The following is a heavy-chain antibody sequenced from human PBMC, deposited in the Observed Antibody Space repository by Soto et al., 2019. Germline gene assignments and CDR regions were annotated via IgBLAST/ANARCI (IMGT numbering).Heavy chain of an antibody. D-gene: IGHD6-13*01. CDR2: IIPIFGTA. J-gene: IGHJ6*02. CDR1: GGTFSSYA. CDR3: ARVDSSSWYVLYYYYYGMDV. V-gene: IGHV1-69*06. Sequence: GASVKVSCKASGGTFSSYAISWVRQAPGQGLEWMGGIIPIFGTANYAQKFQGRVTITADKSTSTAYMELSSLRSEDTAVYYCARVDSSSWYVLYYYYYGMDVWGQGTTVTVSS.